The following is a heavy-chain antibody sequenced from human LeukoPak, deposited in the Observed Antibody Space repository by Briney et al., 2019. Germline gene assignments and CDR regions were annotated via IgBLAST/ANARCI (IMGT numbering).Heavy chain of an antibody. Sequence: GGSLRLSCAAPGFTFSSYWMHWVRQAPGKGLVWVSRINSDGSSTSYADSVKGRFTISRDNAKNTLYLQMNSLRAEDTAVYYCARDQGSAGYDALDIWGQGTMVTVSS. V-gene: IGHV3-74*01. D-gene: IGHD3-10*01. CDR1: GFTFSSYW. CDR3: ARDQGSAGYDALDI. J-gene: IGHJ3*02. CDR2: INSDGSST.